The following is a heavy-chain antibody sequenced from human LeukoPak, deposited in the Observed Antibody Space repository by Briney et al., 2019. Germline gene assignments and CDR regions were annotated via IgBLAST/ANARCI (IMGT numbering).Heavy chain of an antibody. D-gene: IGHD5-18*01. Sequence: PGRSLRLSCAASGFTLSSYAMHWVRQAPGKGLEWVAVISYDGSNKYYADSVKGRFTISGDNSKNTLYLQMNSLRAEDTAVYFCASGKYRYGDNWFDPWGQGTLVTVSS. CDR2: ISYDGSNK. J-gene: IGHJ5*02. CDR3: ASGKYRYGDNWFDP. V-gene: IGHV3-30*04. CDR1: GFTLSSYA.